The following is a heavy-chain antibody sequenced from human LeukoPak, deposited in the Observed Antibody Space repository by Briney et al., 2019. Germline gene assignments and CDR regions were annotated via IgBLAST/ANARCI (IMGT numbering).Heavy chain of an antibody. D-gene: IGHD3-9*01. CDR3: SEGYFEPFDH. CDR2: LSYTWKT. Sequence: SETLSLTCVVSGASVSSSHWNWIRQFPGKGLELIGCLSYTWKTNYNPSLTSRVTISVDTSKNQDSLKLRSMTATDTAIYYCSEGYFEPFDHWGQGTLVTVSS. V-gene: IGHV4-59*02. J-gene: IGHJ4*02. CDR1: GASVSSSH.